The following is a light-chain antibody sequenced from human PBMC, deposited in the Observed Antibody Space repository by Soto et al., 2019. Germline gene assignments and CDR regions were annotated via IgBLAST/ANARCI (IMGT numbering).Light chain of an antibody. CDR1: QSISIY. Sequence: EIMITQSPSSLSASPGERATLSCRASQSISIYLAWYQQKPGQAPRLLISGASTRATGIPARFSGSGSGTEFTLTISSLQSEDFAVYYCQQYNSWPPITFGQGTRLEIK. CDR2: GAS. V-gene: IGKV3-15*01. CDR3: QQYNSWPPIT. J-gene: IGKJ5*01.